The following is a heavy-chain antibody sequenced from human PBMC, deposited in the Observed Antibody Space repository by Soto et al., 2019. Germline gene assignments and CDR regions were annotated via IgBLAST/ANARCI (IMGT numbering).Heavy chain of an antibody. CDR1: GGTFSSYA. CDR2: IIPIVGTA. Sequence: QVPLVQSGAEVKKPGSSVKVSCQASGGTFSSYAISWVRQAPGQGLEWMGGIIPIVGTANYAQKLQGRVTITADESTSTAYMELSSLRSEDTAVYYCARDSDGYNLGDDAFDIWGQETMVTVSS. J-gene: IGHJ3*02. CDR3: ARDSDGYNLGDDAFDI. V-gene: IGHV1-69*12. D-gene: IGHD3-16*01.